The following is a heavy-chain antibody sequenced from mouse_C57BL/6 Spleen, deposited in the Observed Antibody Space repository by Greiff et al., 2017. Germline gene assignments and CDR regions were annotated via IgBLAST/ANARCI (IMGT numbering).Heavy chain of an antibody. V-gene: IGHV5-6*01. J-gene: IGHJ3*01. CDR3: ARQGDWALAY. CDR2: ISSGGSYT. Sequence: VQLKESGGDLVKPGGSLKLSCAASGFTFSSYSMSWVRQTPDKRLEWVATISSGGSYTYYPDSVKGRFTLSRDNAKNTLYLQMSSLKSEDTAMYYCARQGDWALAYWGQGTLVTVSA. D-gene: IGHD4-1*01. CDR1: GFTFSSYS.